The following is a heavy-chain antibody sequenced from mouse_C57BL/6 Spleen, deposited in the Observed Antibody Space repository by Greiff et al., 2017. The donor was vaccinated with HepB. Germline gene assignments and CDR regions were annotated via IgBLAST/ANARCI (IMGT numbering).Heavy chain of an antibody. J-gene: IGHJ3*01. CDR3: ARGDGYVRFAY. CDR1: GYTFTSYG. Sequence: QVHVKQSGAELARPGASVKLSCKASGYTFTSYGISWVKQRTGQGLEWIGEIYPRSGNTYYNEKFKGKATLTADKSSSTAYMELRSLTSEDSAVYFCARGDGYVRFAYWGQGTLVTVSA. V-gene: IGHV1-81*01. D-gene: IGHD2-2*01. CDR2: IYPRSGNT.